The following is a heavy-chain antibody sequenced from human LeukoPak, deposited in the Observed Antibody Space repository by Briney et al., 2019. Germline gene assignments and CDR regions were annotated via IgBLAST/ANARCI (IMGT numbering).Heavy chain of an antibody. CDR1: GGSVCSGSYY. J-gene: IGHJ4*02. V-gene: IGHV4-61*01. D-gene: IGHD2-15*01. Sequence: SETLSLTCTVSGGSVCSGSYYWSWIRQPTGTGLEWLGYIYHSGSTNYNPSLKSRVTISVDTSKNQFSLKLSSVTAADTAVYYCAREVGAGYCSGGSCVYWGQGTLVTVSS. CDR2: IYHSGST. CDR3: AREVGAGYCSGGSCVY.